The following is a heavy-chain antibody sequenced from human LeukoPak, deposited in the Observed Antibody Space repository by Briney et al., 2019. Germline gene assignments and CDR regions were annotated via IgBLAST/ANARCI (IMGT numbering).Heavy chain of an antibody. CDR2: IYYSGTT. D-gene: IGHD6-6*01. J-gene: IGHJ4*02. CDR3: ARESSSSPDY. Sequence: SETLSLTCTVSGGSITSSSHHWGWLHQPPGKGLEWIGSIYYSGTTYYKPSPRSRVTISVDTSKNQFYLRLTSVTAADSAMYYCARESSSSPDYWGQGTLVTVSS. V-gene: IGHV4-39*07. CDR1: GGSITSSSHH.